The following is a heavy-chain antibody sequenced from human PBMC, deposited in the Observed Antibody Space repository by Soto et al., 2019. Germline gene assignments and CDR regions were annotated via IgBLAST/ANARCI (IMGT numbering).Heavy chain of an antibody. D-gene: IGHD2-2*02. V-gene: IGHV3-23*01. CDR1: GFTLSSHA. Sequence: GGPLSHPCAAPGFTLSSHAMVWVRQAPGKGLDWVSVIGRTGDNTYYADSVKGRFTISRDNSKNTLYLQMNSLRAEDTAVYYCVKDIHYYAMDVWGQGTTVTVSS. J-gene: IGHJ6*02. CDR3: VKDIHYYAMDV. CDR2: IGRTGDNT.